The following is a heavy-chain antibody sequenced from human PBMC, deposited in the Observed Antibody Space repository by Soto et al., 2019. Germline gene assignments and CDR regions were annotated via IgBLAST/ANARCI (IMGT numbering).Heavy chain of an antibody. CDR3: ARHPGYYDILTGYTTYYFDS. J-gene: IGHJ4*02. D-gene: IGHD3-9*01. CDR1: GGSISSYY. V-gene: IGHV4-59*08. CDR2: IYYSGST. Sequence: SETLSLTCTVSGGSISSYYWSWIRQPPGKGLEWIGYIYYSGSTNYNPSLKSRVTISLDTPKNQFSLKLSSVTAADTAVYYCARHPGYYDILTGYTTYYFDSWGQGTLVTVSS.